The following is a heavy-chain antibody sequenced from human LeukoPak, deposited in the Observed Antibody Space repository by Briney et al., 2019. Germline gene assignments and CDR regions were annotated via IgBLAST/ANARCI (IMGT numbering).Heavy chain of an antibody. V-gene: IGHV3-30*04. CDR1: GFSLSSYA. D-gene: IGHD1-7*01. J-gene: IGHJ4*02. Sequence: GGSLRLSCAASGFSLSSYAMHWVRPAPGKGLEWVAIISYDGSKKYYADSVKGRFTISRDNSKNTLYLHMNTLRAEDTAIYYCAKLRVVFNWNYAHYFDSWGQGTLVTVSS. CDR2: ISYDGSKK. CDR3: AKLRVVFNWNYAHYFDS.